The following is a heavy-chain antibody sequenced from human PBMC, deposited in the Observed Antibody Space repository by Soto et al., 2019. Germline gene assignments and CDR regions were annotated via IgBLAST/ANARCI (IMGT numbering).Heavy chain of an antibody. V-gene: IGHV1-8*01. Sequence: ASVKVSCKASGYTFTSYNINWVRQATGQGLEWMGWMNPNSGNTVYAQKFQGRVTMTRNTSISTAYMELSSLRSEDTAVYYCARGLVEWYDFWSDYGMDVWGQGTTVTVSS. CDR3: ARGLVEWYDFWSDYGMDV. CDR1: GYTFTSYN. D-gene: IGHD3-3*01. CDR2: MNPNSGNT. J-gene: IGHJ6*02.